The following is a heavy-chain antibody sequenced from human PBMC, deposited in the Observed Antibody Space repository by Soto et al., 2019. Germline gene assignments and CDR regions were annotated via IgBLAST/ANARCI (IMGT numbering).Heavy chain of an antibody. CDR3: ANTMGIAARLGLEDFDY. J-gene: IGHJ4*02. D-gene: IGHD6-6*01. CDR1: GGTFSSYA. CDR2: IIPIFGTA. V-gene: IGHV1-69*01. Sequence: QVQLVQSGAEVKKPGSSVKVSCKASGGTFSSYAISWVRQAPGQGLEWMGGIIPIFGTANYAQKFQGRVTITADESTSTAYMVLSSLRSEDTAVYYCANTMGIAARLGLEDFDYWGQGTLVTVSS.